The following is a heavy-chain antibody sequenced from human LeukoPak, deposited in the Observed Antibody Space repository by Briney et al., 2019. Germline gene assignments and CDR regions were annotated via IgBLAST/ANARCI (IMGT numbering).Heavy chain of an antibody. CDR3: ARDLENRRDDFPPFDY. Sequence: GGSLRLSCAASGLTVSSNYMSWVRQAPGKGLEWVSLIHRDDTYYADSVKGRFTISRDNSKNTLYLQMNSLRAEDTAVYYCARDLENRRDDFPPFDYWGQGTLVTVSS. CDR1: GLTVSSNY. V-gene: IGHV3-53*01. D-gene: IGHD3-3*01. J-gene: IGHJ4*02. CDR2: IHRDDT.